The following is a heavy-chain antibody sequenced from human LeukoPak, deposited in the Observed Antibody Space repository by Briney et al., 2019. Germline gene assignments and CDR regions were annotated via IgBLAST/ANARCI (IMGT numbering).Heavy chain of an antibody. CDR1: GFTFSSYG. CDR2: ISCDGTNQ. Sequence: GGSLRLSCAASGFTFSSYGIHWVRQAPGKGLEWVAVISCDGTNQYYADSVKGRFTISRDNSKNTLYLQMNRLKAEDTAVYYCARNGGNSDFDYWGQGTLVTVSS. D-gene: IGHD4-23*01. CDR3: ARNGGNSDFDY. V-gene: IGHV3-30*03. J-gene: IGHJ4*02.